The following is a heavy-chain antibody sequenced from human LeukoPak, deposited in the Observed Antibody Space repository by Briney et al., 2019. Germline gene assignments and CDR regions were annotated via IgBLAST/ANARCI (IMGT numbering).Heavy chain of an antibody. J-gene: IGHJ4*02. D-gene: IGHD3-16*01. V-gene: IGHV3-66*04. CDR3: ASHYDYVWGSYFDY. CDR2: IYSGGST. Sequence: GGSLRLSCAASGFTVGSNYMSWVRQAPGKGLEWVSVIYSGGSTYYADSVKGRFTISRDNSKNTLYLQMNSLRAEDTAVYYCASHYDYVWGSYFDYWGQGTLVTVSS. CDR1: GFTVGSNY.